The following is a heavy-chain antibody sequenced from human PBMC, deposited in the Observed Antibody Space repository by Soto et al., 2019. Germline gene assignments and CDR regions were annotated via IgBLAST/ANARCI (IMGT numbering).Heavy chain of an antibody. CDR2: INYSGST. CDR1: GGSFSGYY. CDR3: ARHYRRGYSYGYGY. V-gene: IGHV4-34*01. J-gene: IGHJ4*02. D-gene: IGHD5-18*01. Sequence: LSLTCAVYGGSFSGYYWSWIRQPPGKGLEWIGEINYSGSTYYNPSLKSRVTISVDTSKNQFSLKLSSVTAADTAVYYCARHYRRGYSYGYGYWGQGTQVTVSS.